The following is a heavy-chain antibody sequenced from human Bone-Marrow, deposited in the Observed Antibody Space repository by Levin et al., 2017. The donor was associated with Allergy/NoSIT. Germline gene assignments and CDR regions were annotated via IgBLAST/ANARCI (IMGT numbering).Heavy chain of an antibody. Sequence: KASETLSLTCAVSGGSISSDNWWTWVRQSPGKGLEWIGEIHHGGNTNYNPSLRSRITMSVDSFKNQFSLNLNSVTAADTAVYYCARERGRFGECSITACYYFDYWGQGTPVTVSP. J-gene: IGHJ4*02. CDR2: IHHGGNT. V-gene: IGHV4-4*02. CDR1: GGSISSDNW. D-gene: IGHD3-10*01. CDR3: ARERGRFGECSITACYYFDY.